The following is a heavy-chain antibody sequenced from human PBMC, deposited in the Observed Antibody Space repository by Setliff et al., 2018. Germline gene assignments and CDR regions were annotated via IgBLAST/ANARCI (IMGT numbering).Heavy chain of an antibody. V-gene: IGHV3-7*03. Sequence: LRLSCAASGFTFSSYWMSWVRQAPGKGLEWVANIKQDGSEKYYVDSVKGRFTISRDNAKNSLYLQMNSLRAEDTAVYYCARDLSNVWGSYRLTNWFDPWGQGTLVTVSS. CDR3: ARDLSNVWGSYRLTNWFDP. J-gene: IGHJ5*02. CDR1: GFTFSSYW. CDR2: IKQDGSEK. D-gene: IGHD3-16*02.